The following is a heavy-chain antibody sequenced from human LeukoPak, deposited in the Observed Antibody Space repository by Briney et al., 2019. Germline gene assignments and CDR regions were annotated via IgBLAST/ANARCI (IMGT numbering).Heavy chain of an antibody. CDR1: GFTFSSYG. D-gene: IGHD1-14*01. V-gene: IGHV3-30*18. Sequence: GGSLRLSCAASGFTFSSYGMHWVRQAPGKGLEWVAVISYDGSNKYYADSVKGRFTISRDNSKNTLYLQMNSLRAEDTGVYYCAKDIKQEGWFDPWGQGTLVTVSS. CDR2: ISYDGSNK. CDR3: AKDIKQEGWFDP. J-gene: IGHJ5*02.